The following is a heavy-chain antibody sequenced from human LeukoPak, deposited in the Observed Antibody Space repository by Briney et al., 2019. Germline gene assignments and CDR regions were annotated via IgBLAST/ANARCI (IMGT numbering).Heavy chain of an antibody. CDR3: ASQSPSSGWSHDFDS. D-gene: IGHD6-19*01. V-gene: IGHV1-18*04. J-gene: IGHJ4*02. Sequence: ASVKVSCKASGYTFTRYGISWVRQAPGQGLEWMGWISASNGNTNYAQKVQGRVTMTTDTSTTTAYMELRSLRSDDTAVYYCASQSPSSGWSHDFDSWGQGTLITVSS. CDR1: GYTFTRYG. CDR2: ISASNGNT.